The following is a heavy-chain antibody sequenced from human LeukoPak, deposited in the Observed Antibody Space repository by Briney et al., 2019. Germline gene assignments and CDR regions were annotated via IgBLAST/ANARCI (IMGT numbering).Heavy chain of an antibody. CDR3: ARGRCSSTSCYRDYYYYGMDV. V-gene: IGHV4-34*01. CDR1: GGSFSGYY. Sequence: PSETLSLTCAVYGGSFSGYYWSWIRQPPGKGLEWIGEINHSGSTNYNPSLKSQVTISVDTSKNQFSLKLSSVTAADTAVYYCARGRCSSTSCYRDYYYYGMDVWGQGTTVTVSS. D-gene: IGHD2-2*01. J-gene: IGHJ6*02. CDR2: INHSGST.